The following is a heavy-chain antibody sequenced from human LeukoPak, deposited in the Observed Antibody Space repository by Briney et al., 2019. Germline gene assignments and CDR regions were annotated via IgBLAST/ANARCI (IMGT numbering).Heavy chain of an antibody. D-gene: IGHD5-24*01. Sequence: SVKVSCKASVGTFSSYAISWVREAPGQGLEWVGGVIPIFGTANYTQKFKGSATITTYDSTSRAYMEVSSLRSEDTAVYYCARDGYNGFDYWGQGTLVTVSA. CDR1: VGTFSSYA. V-gene: IGHV1-69*05. CDR2: VIPIFGTA. CDR3: ARDGYNGFDY. J-gene: IGHJ4*02.